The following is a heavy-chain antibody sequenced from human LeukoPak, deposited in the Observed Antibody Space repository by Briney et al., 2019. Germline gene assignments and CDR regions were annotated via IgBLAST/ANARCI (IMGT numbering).Heavy chain of an antibody. CDR1: GFTVSSNY. CDR2: IYSGGST. Sequence: GGSLRLSCAASGFTVSSNYMSWVRQAPGKGLEWVSVIYSGGSTYYADSVKGRFTISRDNSKNTLYLQMNSLRAEDTAVYYCARHYCSGGTCYLRDAFDIWGQGTMVTVSS. V-gene: IGHV3-53*01. J-gene: IGHJ3*02. CDR3: ARHYCSGGTCYLRDAFDI. D-gene: IGHD2-15*01.